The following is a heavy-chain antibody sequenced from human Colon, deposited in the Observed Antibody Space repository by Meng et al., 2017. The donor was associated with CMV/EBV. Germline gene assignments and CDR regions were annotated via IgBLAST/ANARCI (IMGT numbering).Heavy chain of an antibody. V-gene: IGHV3-66*02. Sequence: GESLKISCAASGFSISSNYMTWFRQAAGKGLEWVADTYGGGTTHYADSVRGRFSISIDNSKNTLYLQMNNLRLEDTAVYYCARDRPSMVRELIRYYSMDVWGQGTTVTVSS. CDR1: GFSISSNY. CDR2: TYGGGTT. CDR3: ARDRPSMVRELIRYYSMDV. D-gene: IGHD3-10*01. J-gene: IGHJ6*02.